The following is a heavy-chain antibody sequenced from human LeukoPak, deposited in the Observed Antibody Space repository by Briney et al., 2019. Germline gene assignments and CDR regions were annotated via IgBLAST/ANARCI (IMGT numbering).Heavy chain of an antibody. CDR2: IHYSGST. D-gene: IGHD4-17*01. Sequence: PSETLSLTCTVSGGSISSVGYYWSWIRQHPGKGLEWIGYIHYSGSTYYNPSLKSRVTISVDTSKNQSSLKLSSVTAADTAVYYCATALTYGDHYYWSQGTLVTVSS. CDR3: ATALTYGDHYY. V-gene: IGHV4-31*03. CDR1: GGSISSVGYY. J-gene: IGHJ4*02.